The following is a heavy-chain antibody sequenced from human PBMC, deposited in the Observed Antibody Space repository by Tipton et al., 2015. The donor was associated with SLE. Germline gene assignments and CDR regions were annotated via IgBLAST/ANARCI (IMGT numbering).Heavy chain of an antibody. J-gene: IGHJ4*02. CDR2: INYGGST. D-gene: IGHD3-10*01. CDR3: ARTEQGTGSYYRLVFEI. V-gene: IGHV4-31*11. Sequence: TLSLTCVVSGASISTEDYYWTWIRQHPGKGLEWIGHINYGGSTYYKPSLKSRLTISVDTSKNQFSLKLSSVTAADTAVYYCARTEQGTGSYYRLVFEIWGQGTLVTVSS. CDR1: GASISTEDYY.